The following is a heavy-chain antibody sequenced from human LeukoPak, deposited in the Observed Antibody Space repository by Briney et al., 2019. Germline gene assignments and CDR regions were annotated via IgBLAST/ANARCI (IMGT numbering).Heavy chain of an antibody. D-gene: IGHD5-24*01. J-gene: IGHJ3*02. Sequence: ASVKVSCKASGYTFTSYGISWVRQAPGQGLEWMGWISAYNGNTNYAQKLQGRVTMTTDTSTGTAYMELRSLRSEDTAVYYCARVRDGYNDAYDIWGQGTMVTVHS. CDR3: ARVRDGYNDAYDI. V-gene: IGHV1-18*01. CDR1: GYTFTSYG. CDR2: ISAYNGNT.